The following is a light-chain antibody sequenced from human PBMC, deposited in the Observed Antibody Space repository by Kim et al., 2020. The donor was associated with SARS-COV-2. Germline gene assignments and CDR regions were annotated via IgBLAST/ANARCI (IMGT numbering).Light chain of an antibody. CDR1: QSILYNSNNKNY. CDR2: WAS. Sequence: DIVMTQSPDSLAVSLGERATIRCKPSQSILYNSNNKNYLAWYQQKAGQPPKLLIYWASTREFGVPDRFSGSGSGADFTLTISRLQAEDVAIYYCQQHFSPPYTFGQGTKLEI. V-gene: IGKV4-1*01. J-gene: IGKJ2*01. CDR3: QQHFSPPYT.